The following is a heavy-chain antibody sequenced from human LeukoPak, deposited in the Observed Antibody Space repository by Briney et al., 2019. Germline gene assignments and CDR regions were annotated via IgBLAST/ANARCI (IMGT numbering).Heavy chain of an antibody. V-gene: IGHV4-59*01. J-gene: IGHJ6*02. CDR1: GGSISSYY. D-gene: IGHD6-19*01. CDR2: IYYSRST. CDR3: ARVVITLAGDYYYHMDV. Sequence: PSETLSLTCTVSGGSISSYYWSWIRQPPGKGLEWIGYIYYSRSTSYNPSLKSRVTISVDTSKNQFSLKLSSVTAADTAVYYCARVVITLAGDYYYHMDVWGQGTTVTVSS.